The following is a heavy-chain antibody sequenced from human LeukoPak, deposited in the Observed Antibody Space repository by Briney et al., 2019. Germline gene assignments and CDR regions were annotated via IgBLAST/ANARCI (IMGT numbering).Heavy chain of an antibody. CDR3: ARAAVGYDSSGYYDEMDY. J-gene: IGHJ4*02. CDR1: GGSISSGGYY. D-gene: IGHD3-22*01. CDR2: IYYSGST. V-gene: IGHV4-31*03. Sequence: SETLSLTCTVSGGSISSGGYYWSWIRQHPGKGLEWIGYIYYSGSTYYNPSLKSRVTISVDTSKNQFSLKLSSVTAADTAVYYCARAAVGYDSSGYYDEMDYWDQGTLVTVSS.